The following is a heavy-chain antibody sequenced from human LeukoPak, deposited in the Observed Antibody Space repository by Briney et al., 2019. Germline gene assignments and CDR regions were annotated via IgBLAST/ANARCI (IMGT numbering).Heavy chain of an antibody. D-gene: IGHD1-1*01. CDR2: ITGNGGRT. Sequence: PGGSLRLSCEASGFTFSSYAMSWVRQAQGRGLEWVSTITGNGGRTYYADSVKGRFTISRDNSKNTLYIQMNGLRAEDTAVYYCATVNAEPDYWGQGTLVTVSS. V-gene: IGHV3-23*01. CDR3: ATVNAEPDY. CDR1: GFTFSSYA. J-gene: IGHJ4*02.